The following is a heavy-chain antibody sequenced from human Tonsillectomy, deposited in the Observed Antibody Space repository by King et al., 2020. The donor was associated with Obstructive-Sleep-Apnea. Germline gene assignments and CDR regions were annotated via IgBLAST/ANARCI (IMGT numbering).Heavy chain of an antibody. Sequence: VQLVESGGGLVQPGGSLRLSCAASGFTFSSYWMHWVRQAPGKRLVWVSRINSDGSSTSYADSVRGRFTISRDNAKNTLYLQMNSLRAEDTAVYYCARGHTALYGYGMDVWGQGTTVTVSS. CDR1: GFTFSSYW. D-gene: IGHD2-15*01. CDR3: ARGHTALYGYGMDV. CDR2: INSDGSST. V-gene: IGHV3-74*01. J-gene: IGHJ6*02.